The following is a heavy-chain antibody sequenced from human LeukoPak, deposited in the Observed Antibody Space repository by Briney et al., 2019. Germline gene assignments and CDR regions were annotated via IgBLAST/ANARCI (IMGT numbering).Heavy chain of an antibody. CDR2: IYYSGST. CDR1: GGSISSSSYY. D-gene: IGHD5-12*01. J-gene: IGHJ5*02. Sequence: SETLSLTCAVSGGSISSSSYYWGWIRQPPGKGLEGMGSIYYSGSTYYNPSLKSRVTISVDTSKNQFSLKLSSVTAADTAVYYCARQRFSVLGLVATMGFDPWGQGTLVTVSS. CDR3: ARQRFSVLGLVATMGFDP. V-gene: IGHV4-39*01.